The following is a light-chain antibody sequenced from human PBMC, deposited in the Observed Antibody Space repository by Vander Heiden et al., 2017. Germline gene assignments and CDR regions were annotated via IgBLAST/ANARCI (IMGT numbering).Light chain of an antibody. CDR2: KVS. CDR1: QSLVHSDGNTY. V-gene: IGKV2-30*02. CDR3: MQGTHWPRT. Sequence: DVAMSQSPLTLPVTLGQPASISCRSSQSLVHSDGNTYLNWFQQRPGQSPRRLISKVSNWASGVPDRFSGSGSGTDFTLKISRVEAEDVGVYYCMQGTHWPRTFGQGTKLEIK. J-gene: IGKJ2*01.